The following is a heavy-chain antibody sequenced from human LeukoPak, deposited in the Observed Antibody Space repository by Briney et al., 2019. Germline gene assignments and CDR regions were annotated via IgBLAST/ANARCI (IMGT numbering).Heavy chain of an antibody. Sequence: GGSLRLSCAASGFTFSSYSMNWVRQAPGKGPEWVSSISSSSSYIYYADSVKGRFTISRDNGKNSLYLQMNSLRAEDTAVYYCARIGYSYGPLGYYMDVWGKGTTVTISS. CDR1: GFTFSSYS. V-gene: IGHV3-21*01. CDR2: ISSSSSYI. J-gene: IGHJ6*03. CDR3: ARIGYSYGPLGYYMDV. D-gene: IGHD5-18*01.